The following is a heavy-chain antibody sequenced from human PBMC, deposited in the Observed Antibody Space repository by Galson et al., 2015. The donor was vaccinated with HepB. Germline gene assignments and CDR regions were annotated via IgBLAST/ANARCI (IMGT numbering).Heavy chain of an antibody. CDR2: IRKNAYGGTT. Sequence: SLRLSCAASEFTFGDYAMSWFRQAPGKGLEWVSFIRKNAYGGTTEYAASVKGRFTISRDDSKSIAYMQMNSLKTEDTAVYYCTREYSPADYWGQGTLVTVSS. J-gene: IGHJ4*02. CDR1: EFTFGDYA. CDR3: TREYSPADY. D-gene: IGHD2-15*01. V-gene: IGHV3-49*03.